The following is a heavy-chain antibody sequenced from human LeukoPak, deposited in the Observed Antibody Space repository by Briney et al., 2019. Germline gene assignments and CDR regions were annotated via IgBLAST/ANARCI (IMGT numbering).Heavy chain of an antibody. CDR3: AKGSSDSRPYYFDY. Sequence: GGSLRLSCAASGFSFGAFVMTWVRQAPGEGLEWVSAIGGSGGATYYADSVKGRFTISRDNSKNTLYLQMNSLRVEDTAVYYCAKGSSDSRPYYFDYWGQGTLVTVSS. J-gene: IGHJ4*02. V-gene: IGHV3-23*01. CDR1: GFSFGAFV. CDR2: IGGSGGAT. D-gene: IGHD3-22*01.